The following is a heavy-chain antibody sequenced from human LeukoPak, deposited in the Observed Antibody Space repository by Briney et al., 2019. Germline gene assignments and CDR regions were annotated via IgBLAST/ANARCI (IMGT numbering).Heavy chain of an antibody. J-gene: IGHJ4*02. CDR3: ARVQERNGYEIAY. CDR2: IRYDGSKK. V-gene: IGHV3-33*01. D-gene: IGHD5-24*01. CDR1: GFIFSNYG. Sequence: GGSLRLSCAASGFIFSNYGMNWVRQAPGKGLEGVAVIRYDGSKKYYADSVKGRFTISRDSSKNTLYLQMNSLRAEDTAVYYCARVQERNGYEIAYWGEGTLVTVSS.